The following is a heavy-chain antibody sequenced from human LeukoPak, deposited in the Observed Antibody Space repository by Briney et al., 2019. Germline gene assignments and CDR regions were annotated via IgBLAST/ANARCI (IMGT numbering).Heavy chain of an antibody. Sequence: GGSLRLSCAASGFTFSSYAMHWVRQAPGKGLEWVAVISYDGSNKYYADSVKGRFTISRDNSKNTLYLQMNSLRAEDTAVYYCARGSQVSRRWYYYGSGGFDPWGQGTLVTVSS. CDR2: ISYDGSNK. CDR1: GFTFSSYA. J-gene: IGHJ5*02. CDR3: ARGSQVSRRWYYYGSGGFDP. D-gene: IGHD3-10*01. V-gene: IGHV3-30*04.